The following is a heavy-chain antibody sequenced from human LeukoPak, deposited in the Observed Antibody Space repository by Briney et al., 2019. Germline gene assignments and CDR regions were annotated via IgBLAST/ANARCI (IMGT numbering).Heavy chain of an antibody. CDR2: ISSSGSTI. CDR3: ARGGYSSGCHYFYY. D-gene: IGHD2-15*01. V-gene: IGHV3-48*03. Sequence: PRGSLRLSCAASGFTLSSYETNWVRQAPGKGLEWVSYISSSGSTIYYADSVKGRFTISRDNAKNSLYLQMNSLRAEDTAVYYCARGGYSSGCHYFYYWCQGTLVTVSS. J-gene: IGHJ4*02. CDR1: GFTLSSYE.